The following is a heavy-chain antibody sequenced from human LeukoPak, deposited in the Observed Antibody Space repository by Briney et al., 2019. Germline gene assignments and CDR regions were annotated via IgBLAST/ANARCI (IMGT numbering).Heavy chain of an antibody. V-gene: IGHV3-23*01. CDR2: IIGSGVHT. D-gene: IGHD3-22*01. CDR3: AKGRVAVIDSNYMDY. CDR1: GFTFRNYA. J-gene: IGHJ4*02. Sequence: GGSLRLSCAASGFTFRNYAMCWVRQAPGKGLGWVSAIIGSGVHTYYADPVKGRFTISRGNSKNTLYLQMKSLRAENTAAYICAKGRVAVIDSNYMDYWGQGTLVTVSS.